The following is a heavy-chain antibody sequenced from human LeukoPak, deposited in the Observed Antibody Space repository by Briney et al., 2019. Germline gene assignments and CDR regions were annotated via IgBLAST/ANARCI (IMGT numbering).Heavy chain of an antibody. D-gene: IGHD3-10*01. CDR2: ISYDGSNK. Sequence: GRSLRLSRAASGFTFSSYGMHWVRQAPGKGLEWVAVISYDGSNKYYADSVKGRFTISIDNSKNTLYLQMNSLRPEDTAVYYCAKDLISMVRGVITALDYWGQGALVSVS. V-gene: IGHV3-30*18. J-gene: IGHJ4*02. CDR1: GFTFSSYG. CDR3: AKDLISMVRGVITALDY.